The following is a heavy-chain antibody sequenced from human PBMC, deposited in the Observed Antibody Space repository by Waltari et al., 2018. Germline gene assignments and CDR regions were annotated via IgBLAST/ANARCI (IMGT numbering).Heavy chain of an antibody. J-gene: IGHJ2*01. CDR3: ARDSASPLWYFDL. CDR2: ISPGGTTI. Sequence: EVQLVESGGGLVQPGGSLRLSCAASEFTFTTYSMNWVPQAPGKGLEWISYISPGGTTIYYADAVQGRFTISRDNAKNSLYLRMNSLRAEDTAVYYCARDSASPLWYFDLWGRGTLVAVSS. D-gene: IGHD6-6*01. CDR1: EFTFTTYS. V-gene: IGHV3-48*01.